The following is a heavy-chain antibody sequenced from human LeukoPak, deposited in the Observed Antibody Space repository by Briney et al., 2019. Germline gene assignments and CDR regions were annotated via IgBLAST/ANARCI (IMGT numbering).Heavy chain of an antibody. Sequence: GGSLRLSCAASGFTFSSYAMSWVRQVPGRGLEWVSAISGSGGSTYYADSVKGRFTISRDNSKTTLYLQMNSLRAEDTAVYYCVKTDKLSSGWYRNFDYWGQGTLVTVSS. CDR1: GFTFSSYA. J-gene: IGHJ4*02. CDR2: ISGSGGST. V-gene: IGHV3-23*01. CDR3: VKTDKLSSGWYRNFDY. D-gene: IGHD6-19*01.